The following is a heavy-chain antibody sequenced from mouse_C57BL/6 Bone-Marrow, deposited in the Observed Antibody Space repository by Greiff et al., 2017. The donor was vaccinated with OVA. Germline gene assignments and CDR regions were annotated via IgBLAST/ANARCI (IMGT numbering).Heavy chain of an antibody. Sequence: QVQLQQPGAELVKPGASVKLSCKASGYTFTSYWMTWVKQRPGQGLEWIGEIDPSGSYTNYTEKFKGKATFTVDTSSSTAYMQLSSLTSEDSAVYYCAREELYGRFAYWGQGTLVTVSA. V-gene: IGHV1-50*01. CDR3: AREELYGRFAY. D-gene: IGHD1-1*01. CDR1: GYTFTSYW. CDR2: IDPSGSYT. J-gene: IGHJ3*01.